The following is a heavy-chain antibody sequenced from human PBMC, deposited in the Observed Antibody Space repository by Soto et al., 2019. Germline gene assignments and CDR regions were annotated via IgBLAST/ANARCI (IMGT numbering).Heavy chain of an antibody. D-gene: IGHD3-10*01. Sequence: GGSLRLSCAASGFTFSSYAMHWVRQAPGKGLEWVAVISYDGSNKYYADSVKGRFTISRDNSKNTLYLQMNSLRAEDTAVYYCARASRWFGELRSAFEIWGQGTMVTVSS. J-gene: IGHJ3*02. CDR1: GFTFSSYA. CDR2: ISYDGSNK. CDR3: ARASRWFGELRSAFEI. V-gene: IGHV3-30-3*01.